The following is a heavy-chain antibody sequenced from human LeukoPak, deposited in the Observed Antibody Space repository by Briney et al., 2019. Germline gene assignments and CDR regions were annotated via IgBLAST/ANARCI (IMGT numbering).Heavy chain of an antibody. Sequence: GGSLRLSCAASGFTFSNAWMSWVRQAPGKGLEWVGRIKSKTDGGTTDYAAPVKGRFTISRDDSKNTLYLQMNSLKTEDTAVYYCTTEGTMVRGAAAAAFDYWGQGTLVTVSS. CDR2: IKSKTDGGTT. D-gene: IGHD3-10*01. J-gene: IGHJ4*02. V-gene: IGHV3-15*01. CDR3: TTEGTMVRGAAAAAFDY. CDR1: GFTFSNAW.